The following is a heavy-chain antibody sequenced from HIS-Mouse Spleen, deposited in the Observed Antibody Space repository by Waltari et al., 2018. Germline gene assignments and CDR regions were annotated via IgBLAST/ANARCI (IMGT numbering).Heavy chain of an antibody. Sequence: GRSLRLSCAASGFTFSSYGMHWVRQAPGQGLEWVAVIWYDGSNKYYAASVKGRFTISRDNSKNTLYLQMNSLRAEDTAVYYCAKSFSIAAAGTGDFDYWGLGTLVTVSS. CDR2: IWYDGSNK. D-gene: IGHD6-13*01. CDR3: AKSFSIAAAGTGDFDY. V-gene: IGHV3-33*06. J-gene: IGHJ4*02. CDR1: GFTFSSYG.